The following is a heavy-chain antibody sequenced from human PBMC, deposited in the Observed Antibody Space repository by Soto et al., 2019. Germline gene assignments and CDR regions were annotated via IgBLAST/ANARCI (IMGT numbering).Heavy chain of an antibody. Sequence: PGGSLRLSCAASGFTFSSYAMSWVRQAPGKGLEWVSATSGSGGSTYYADSVKGRFTISRDNSKNTLYLQMNSLRAEDTAVYYCAKAGLREYDFWSGYSWFDPWGQGTLVTVSS. J-gene: IGHJ5*02. D-gene: IGHD3-3*01. CDR2: TSGSGGST. CDR3: AKAGLREYDFWSGYSWFDP. CDR1: GFTFSSYA. V-gene: IGHV3-23*01.